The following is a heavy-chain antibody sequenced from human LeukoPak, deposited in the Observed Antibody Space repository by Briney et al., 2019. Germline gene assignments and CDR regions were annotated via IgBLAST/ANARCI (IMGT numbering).Heavy chain of an antibody. CDR1: GGSISSSSYY. CDR2: LYYSGST. CDR3: ARAYRATILGVVLSGSGYFDY. D-gene: IGHD3-3*01. J-gene: IGHJ4*02. V-gene: IGHV4-39*07. Sequence: QLQLQESGPGLVKPSETLSLICTVSGGSISSSSYYWGWIRQPPGKGLEWIGSLYYSGSTYYNPSLKSRVTISMDTSKNQFSLRLSSVTAADTAVYYCARAYRATILGVVLSGSGYFDYWGQGTLVTVSS.